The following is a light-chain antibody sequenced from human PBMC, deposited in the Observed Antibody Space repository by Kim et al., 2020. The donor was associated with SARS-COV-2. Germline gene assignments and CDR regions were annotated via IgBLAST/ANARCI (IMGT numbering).Light chain of an antibody. V-gene: IGKV3-11*01. CDR2: DAS. CDR3: QQRSNWPLT. CDR1: QSVSSY. J-gene: IGKJ4*01. Sequence: EIVLTQSPAPLSLSPGERATLSCRASQSVSSYLAWYQQKPGQAPRLLIYDASNRATGIPARFSGSGSGTDFTLTISSLEPEDFAVYYCQQRSNWPLTFVGGTKVDIK.